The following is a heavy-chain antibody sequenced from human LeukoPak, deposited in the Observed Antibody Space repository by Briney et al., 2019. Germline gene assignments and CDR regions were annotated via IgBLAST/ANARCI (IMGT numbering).Heavy chain of an antibody. V-gene: IGHV3-74*01. CDR3: ARDNNWNYPDY. CDR1: GFXFSNHW. CDR2: ISGDGSST. D-gene: IGHD1-7*01. J-gene: IGHJ4*02. Sequence: GGSLRLSCAASGFXFSNHWMHWVRQAPGKGLVWVSRISGDGSSTRYADSVKGRFTISRDNAKNTLFLQMNSLRAEDTAVYYCARDNNWNYPDYWGQGTLVTVSS.